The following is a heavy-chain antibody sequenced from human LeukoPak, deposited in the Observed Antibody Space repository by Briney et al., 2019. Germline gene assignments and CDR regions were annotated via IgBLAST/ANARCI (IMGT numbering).Heavy chain of an antibody. Sequence: GSLKVSCKPSGYTFTGYYLHWVRQAPGQAFEWLGCMNPNTGATLYAQKFQGRVTISRDTSINTAYMDLSNLRSDDTAVYYCARDRVGSGWPRPFYFEFWGQGTQVTVSS. CDR3: ARDRVGSGWPRPFYFEF. CDR2: MNPNTGAT. CDR1: GYTFTGYY. J-gene: IGHJ4*02. D-gene: IGHD6-19*01. V-gene: IGHV1-2*02.